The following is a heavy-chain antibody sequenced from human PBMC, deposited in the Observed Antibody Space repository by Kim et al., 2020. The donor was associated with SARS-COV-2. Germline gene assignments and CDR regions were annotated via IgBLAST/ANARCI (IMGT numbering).Heavy chain of an antibody. Sequence: SETLSLTCTVSGGSISFYYWSWIRQPPGKGLEWIGYIYYSGATNYNPSLKSRVTISVDTSKNQFSLRLTSVTAADTAVYFCAKHVDYYDSEFDPWGQGTQVTVSS. D-gene: IGHD3-22*01. J-gene: IGHJ5*02. V-gene: IGHV4-59*08. CDR3: AKHVDYYDSEFDP. CDR2: IYYSGAT. CDR1: GGSISFYY.